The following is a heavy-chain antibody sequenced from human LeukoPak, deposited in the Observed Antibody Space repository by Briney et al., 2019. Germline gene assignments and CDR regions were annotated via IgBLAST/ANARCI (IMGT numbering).Heavy chain of an antibody. J-gene: IGHJ4*02. CDR1: GFTFSSYD. CDR2: ISSNGDTT. Sequence: GGSLRLSCAASGFTFSSYDMYWVRQAPGKGLEYVSAISSNGDTTYYVDSVKGRFTISRDNSKNALYLQMSSLRAEDTAVYYCVKASYSSGWYGDYWGQGTLVTVSS. V-gene: IGHV3-64D*06. D-gene: IGHD6-19*01. CDR3: VKASYSSGWYGDY.